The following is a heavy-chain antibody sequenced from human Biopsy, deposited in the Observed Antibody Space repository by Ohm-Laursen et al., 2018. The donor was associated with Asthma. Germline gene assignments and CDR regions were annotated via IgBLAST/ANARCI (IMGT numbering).Heavy chain of an antibody. CDR1: GDAMSTSGSY. CDR3: ARAVSSSSYWYFDL. CDR2: IYYSGRT. J-gene: IGHJ2*01. D-gene: IGHD6-6*01. V-gene: IGHV4-39*02. Sequence: SETLSLTCIVSGDAMSTSGSYWGWIRQSPGKGLEWIGSIYYSGRTYDNPSLESRVTISADTWKNHFSLKVTSVTAADTAVYYCARAVSSSSYWYFDLWGRGDLVTVSS.